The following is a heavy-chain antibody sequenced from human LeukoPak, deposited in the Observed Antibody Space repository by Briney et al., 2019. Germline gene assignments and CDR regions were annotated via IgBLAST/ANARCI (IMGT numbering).Heavy chain of an antibody. Sequence: PGGSLRLSYAASGFTFSIYWMTWVRQAPGKGLEWVANIKTDGSQIYYVDSVKGRFTISRDNAKNSLYLQMSSLRAEDTAVYYCARDLNWETYWGQGTLVTVSS. CDR2: IKTDGSQI. CDR1: GFTFSIYW. D-gene: IGHD1-1*01. J-gene: IGHJ4*02. V-gene: IGHV3-7*01. CDR3: ARDLNWETY.